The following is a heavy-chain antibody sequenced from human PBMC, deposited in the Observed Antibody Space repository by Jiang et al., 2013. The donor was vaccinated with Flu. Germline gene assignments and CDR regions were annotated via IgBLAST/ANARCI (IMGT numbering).Heavy chain of an antibody. Sequence: GPGLVKPSQTLSLTCTVSGGSISSGSYYWSWIRQPAGKGLEWIGRIYTSGSTNYNPSLKSRVTISVDTSKNQFSLKLSSVTAADTAVYYCARDSQQEGYWGQGTLVTVSS. CDR2: IYTSGST. D-gene: IGHD6-13*01. J-gene: IGHJ4*02. CDR3: ARDSQQEGY. V-gene: IGHV4-61*02. CDR1: GGSISSGSYY.